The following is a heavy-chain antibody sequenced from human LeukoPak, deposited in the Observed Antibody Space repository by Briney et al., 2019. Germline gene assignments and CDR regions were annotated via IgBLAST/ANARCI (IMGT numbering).Heavy chain of an antibody. CDR2: ISAYNGNT. Sequence: GASVKVSCKASGYTFTSYGISWVRQAPGQGLEWMGWISAYNGNTNYAQKLQGRVTMTTDTSTSTAYMELRSLRSDDTAVYYCARGLYYDYVWGSYRNYYYYGMDVWGQGTTVTVSS. CDR3: ARGLYYDYVWGSYRNYYYYGMDV. D-gene: IGHD3-16*02. J-gene: IGHJ6*02. CDR1: GYTFTSYG. V-gene: IGHV1-18*01.